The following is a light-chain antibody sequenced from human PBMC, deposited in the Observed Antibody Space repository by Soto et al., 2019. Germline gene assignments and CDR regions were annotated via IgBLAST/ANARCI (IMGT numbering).Light chain of an antibody. CDR3: QQRSNWPT. CDR2: DAS. CDR1: QSVRSY. J-gene: IGKJ4*01. V-gene: IGKV3-11*01. Sequence: EIVMTQSPDTVYVSPGERATLSCRASQSVRSYLAWYQQKPGQAPRLLIYDASNRATGIPARFSGSGSGTDFTLTISSLEPEDFAVYYCQQRSNWPTFGGGTKVDI.